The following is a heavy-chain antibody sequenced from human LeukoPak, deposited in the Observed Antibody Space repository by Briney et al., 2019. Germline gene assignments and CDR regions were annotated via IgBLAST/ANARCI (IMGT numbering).Heavy chain of an antibody. Sequence: PGGSLRLSCAVSGFNLNSYAMHWVRQAPGKGLEWVAVIRHDEANRFYADSVQGRFTISRDTSKKLLYLQMNSLRVEDTAVYYCAKEYTPSSPLGELDSWGQGTLVTVSS. D-gene: IGHD6-6*01. CDR2: IRHDEANR. CDR1: GFNLNSYA. J-gene: IGHJ4*02. V-gene: IGHV3-30*02. CDR3: AKEYTPSSPLGELDS.